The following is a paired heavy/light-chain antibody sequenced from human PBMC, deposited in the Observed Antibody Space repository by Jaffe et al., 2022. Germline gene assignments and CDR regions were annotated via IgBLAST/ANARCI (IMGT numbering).Heavy chain of an antibody. Sequence: EVQVLESGGGLVQPGGSLRLSCVASGFTFSNYAMAWVRQAPGKGLEWVSTILGNGGTTYYADSVMGRFSVSRDNSKTTVYLQMHSLRAEDTALYYCTKGGFITGRGFEYWGQGALVTVSS. D-gene: IGHD1-20*01. V-gene: IGHV3-23*01. CDR1: GFTFSNYA. J-gene: IGHJ4*02. CDR3: TKGGFITGRGFEY. CDR2: ILGNGGTT.
Light chain of an antibody. CDR2: DAS. V-gene: IGKV1-9*01. CDR3: QQLNSYPLT. CDR1: QGISNF. Sequence: DIQLTQSPSFLSASVGDRVTITCRASQGISNFLSWYQQRPGKAPNLLIYDASILQSGVPSRFSGSGSGTEFTLTISSLQPEDFATYYCQQLNSYPLTFGPGTKVNIK. J-gene: IGKJ3*01.